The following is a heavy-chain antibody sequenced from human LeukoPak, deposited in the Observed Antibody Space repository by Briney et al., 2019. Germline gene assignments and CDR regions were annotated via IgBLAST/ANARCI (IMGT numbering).Heavy chain of an antibody. CDR3: ARDTGAITMIVVAFDAFDI. CDR2: ISGSGGST. D-gene: IGHD3-22*01. J-gene: IGHJ3*02. V-gene: IGHV3-23*01. CDR1: GFTFSSYA. Sequence: PGGSLRLSCAASGFTFSSYAMSWVRQAPGKGLEWVSAISGSGGSTYYADSVKGRFTISRDNSKNTLYLQMNSLRAEDTAVYYCARDTGAITMIVVAFDAFDIWGQGTMVTVSS.